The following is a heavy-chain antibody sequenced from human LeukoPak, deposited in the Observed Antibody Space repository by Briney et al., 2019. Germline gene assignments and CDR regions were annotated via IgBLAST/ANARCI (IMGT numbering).Heavy chain of an antibody. CDR2: ISGSGGIT. CDR1: GFTFSSYV. CDR3: AKSLVALAQSGGY. J-gene: IGHJ4*02. V-gene: IGHV3-23*01. Sequence: GGSLRLSCAASGFTFSSYVMSWVRQAPGKGLEWVSTISGSGGITYYADSVKGRFTISRDNPKNTLFLQMDSLRAEDTAVYYCAKSLVALAQSGGYWGQGTLVIVSS. D-gene: IGHD2-8*02.